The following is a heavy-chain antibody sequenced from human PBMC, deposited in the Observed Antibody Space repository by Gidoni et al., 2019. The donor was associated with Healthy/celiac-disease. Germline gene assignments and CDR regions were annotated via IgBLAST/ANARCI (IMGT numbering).Heavy chain of an antibody. CDR1: GFTFSSYG. CDR3: ARAGGAAADNYYYYGMDV. V-gene: IGHV3-33*01. Sequence: QVQLVESGGGVVQPGRSLRLSCAASGFTFSSYGMHWVRQAPGKGLGWVAVIWYDGSNKYYADSVKGRFTISRDNSKNTLYLQMNSLRAEDTAVYYCARAGGAAADNYYYYGMDVWGQGTTVTVSS. CDR2: IWYDGSNK. J-gene: IGHJ6*02. D-gene: IGHD6-13*01.